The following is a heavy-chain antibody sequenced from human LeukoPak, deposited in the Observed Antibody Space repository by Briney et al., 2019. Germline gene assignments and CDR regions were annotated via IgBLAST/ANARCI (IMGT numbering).Heavy chain of an antibody. CDR3: AKAPVTTCRGAYCYPFDY. V-gene: IGHV3-23*01. D-gene: IGHD2-21*01. CDR2: ISDSGNT. CDR1: GFTLSSYA. Sequence: GGSLRLSCAASGFTLSSYAMRWVRQAPGKGLEWVSAISDSGNTYHADSVKGRFTISRDSSKNTLFLQMNRLRPEDAAVYYCAKAPVTTCRGAYCYPFDYWGQGTLVTVSS. J-gene: IGHJ4*02.